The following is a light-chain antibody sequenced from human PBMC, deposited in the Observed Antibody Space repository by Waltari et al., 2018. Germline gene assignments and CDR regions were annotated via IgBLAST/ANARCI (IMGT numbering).Light chain of an antibody. J-gene: IGKJ1*01. Sequence: EIVLTQSPGTLSLSPGERATLSCRASQSVGGTLSWYQQKPGQAPRLLLYGASIRAPGTPDRCSGTGSGTYFSLTISRLEPEDFAVYYCQHYVRLPATFGQGTKVEIK. CDR1: QSVGGT. CDR3: QHYVRLPAT. CDR2: GAS. V-gene: IGKV3-20*01.